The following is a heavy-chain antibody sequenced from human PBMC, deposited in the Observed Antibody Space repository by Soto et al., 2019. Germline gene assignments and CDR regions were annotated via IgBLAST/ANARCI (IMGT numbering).Heavy chain of an antibody. CDR2: ISVYNGNT. CDR1: GYTFSSYV. D-gene: IGHD3-3*01. Sequence: ASVKVSCKASGYTFSSYVFAWVRQAPGQGLEWMGWISVYNGNTNFAQKFQGRLTMTTDTSTSTAYMELRSLRSDDTAVYYCARLSTIFGVVIRSEAFDIWGQGTMVTVSS. CDR3: ARLSTIFGVVIRSEAFDI. V-gene: IGHV1-18*01. J-gene: IGHJ3*02.